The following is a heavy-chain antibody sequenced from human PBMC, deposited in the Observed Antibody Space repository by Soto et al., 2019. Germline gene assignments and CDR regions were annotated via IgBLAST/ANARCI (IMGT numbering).Heavy chain of an antibody. J-gene: IGHJ6*02. D-gene: IGHD3-10*01. CDR3: ARDFYGSGSYYILAPKSYGMDV. CDR1: GGSISSGGYY. V-gene: IGHV4-31*03. CDR2: IYYSGST. Sequence: PSETLSLTCTVSGGSISSGGYYWSWIRQHPGKGLEWIGYIYYSGSTYYNPFLKSRVTISVDTSKNQFSLKLSSVTAADTAVYYCARDFYGSGSYYILAPKSYGMDVWGQGTTVTVSS.